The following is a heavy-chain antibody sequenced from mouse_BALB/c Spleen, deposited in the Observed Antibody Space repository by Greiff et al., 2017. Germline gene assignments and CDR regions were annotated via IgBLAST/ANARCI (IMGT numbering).Heavy chain of an antibody. Sequence: QVQLQQSGAELAKPGASVKMSCKASGYTFTSYWMHWVKQRPGQGLEWIGYINPSTGYTEYNQKFKDKATLTADKSSSTAYMQLSSLTSEDSAVYYCARSGYYCYAMDYWGQGTSVTVSS. CDR1: GYTFTSYW. CDR2: INPSTGYT. J-gene: IGHJ4*01. D-gene: IGHD2-3*01. CDR3: ARSGYYCYAMDY. V-gene: IGHV1-7*01.